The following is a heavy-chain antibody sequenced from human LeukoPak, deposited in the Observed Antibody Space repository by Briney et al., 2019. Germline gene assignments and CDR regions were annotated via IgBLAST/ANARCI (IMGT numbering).Heavy chain of an antibody. CDR2: IYYSGRT. CDR1: GGSISSYY. CDR3: ASDRRGSYYFDY. J-gene: IGHJ4*02. V-gene: IGHV4-59*01. D-gene: IGHD1-26*01. Sequence: SETLSLTCTGSGGSISSYYWRWIRQPPGKGLEWIGYIYYSGRTNYNTSLKSRVTISVDPSKNQFSLKLSSVTAEDTAVYYCASDRRGSYYFDYWGQGTLVTVSS.